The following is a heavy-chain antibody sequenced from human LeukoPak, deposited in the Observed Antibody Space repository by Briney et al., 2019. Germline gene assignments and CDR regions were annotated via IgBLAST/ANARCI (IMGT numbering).Heavy chain of an antibody. CDR1: GFTFSSYW. D-gene: IGHD3-10*01. Sequence: GGSLRLSCAASGFTFSSYWMSWVRHAPGKGLEWGANIKQDGSEKLYVVSVKGRFTISRDNAKNSLYLQMNSLRAEDTAVYYCARGYYYGSGSYYFDYWGQGTLVTVSS. CDR2: IKQDGSEK. CDR3: ARGYYYGSGSYYFDY. J-gene: IGHJ4*02. V-gene: IGHV3-7*01.